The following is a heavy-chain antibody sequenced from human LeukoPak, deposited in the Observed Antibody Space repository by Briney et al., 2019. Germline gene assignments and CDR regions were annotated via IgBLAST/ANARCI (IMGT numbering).Heavy chain of an antibody. CDR3: ARDYGGSSPFDY. CDR1: GFTFRNYW. CDR2: IKQDGSDK. J-gene: IGHJ4*02. D-gene: IGHD4-23*01. V-gene: IGHV3-7*01. Sequence: GGSLRLSCAASGFTFRNYWMSWVRQAPGKGLEWVANIKQDGSDKDYVDSVKGRFTISRDNAKNSLYLQMNSLRAEDTAVYYCARDYGGSSPFDYWGQGILVTVSS.